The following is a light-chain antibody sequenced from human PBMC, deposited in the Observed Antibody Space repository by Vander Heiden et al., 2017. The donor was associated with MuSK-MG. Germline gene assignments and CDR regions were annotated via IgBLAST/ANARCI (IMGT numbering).Light chain of an antibody. CDR1: QSVSSY. CDR2: DAS. V-gene: IGKV3-11*01. CDR3: QQRSNCPLT. Sequence: IVLTPSPPTLSLSAGERATLACRASQSVSSYLAWYQQKPGQAPRLLIYDASNRATGVPARFSGSGSGTDFTLTISSLEPEDFAVYYCQQRSNCPLTFGGGTKVEIK. J-gene: IGKJ4*01.